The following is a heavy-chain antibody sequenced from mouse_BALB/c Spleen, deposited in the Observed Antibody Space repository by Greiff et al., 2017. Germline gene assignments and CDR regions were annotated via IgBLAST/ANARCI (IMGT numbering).Heavy chain of an antibody. CDR3: ARLNGNYVYAMDY. CDR1: GYSFTGYY. D-gene: IGHD2-1*01. J-gene: IGHJ4*01. CDR2: ISCYNGAT. Sequence: LVKTGASVKISCKASGYSFTGYYMNWVKQSHGKSLEWIGYISCYNGATSYNQKFKGKATFTVDTSSSTAYMQFNSLTSEDSAVYYCARLNGNYVYAMDYWGQGTSVTVSS. V-gene: IGHV1S34*01.